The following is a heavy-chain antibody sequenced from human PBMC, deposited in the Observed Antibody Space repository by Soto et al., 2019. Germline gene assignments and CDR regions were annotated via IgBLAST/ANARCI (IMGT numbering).Heavy chain of an antibody. CDR1: GGSISSGGHY. CDR2: IYYSGST. CDR3: ARASGSYRGWFDP. Sequence: PSETLSLTCTVSGGSISSGGHYWSWIRQHPGKGLEWIGYIYYSGSTYYNPSLKSRVTISVDTSKNQFSLKLSSVTAADTAVYYCARASGSYRGWFDPWGQGTLVTVSS. D-gene: IGHD1-26*01. J-gene: IGHJ5*02. V-gene: IGHV4-31*03.